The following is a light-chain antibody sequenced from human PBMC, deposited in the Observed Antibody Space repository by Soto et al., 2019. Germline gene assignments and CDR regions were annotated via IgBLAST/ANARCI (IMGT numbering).Light chain of an antibody. CDR2: DVS. J-gene: IGLJ3*02. CDR1: SSDVGGYNY. V-gene: IGLV2-14*03. CDR3: ISYTRSGTRV. Sequence: QSALTQPASVSGSPGQSITISCTGTSSDVGGYNYVSWYQQHPDKAPKLVIYDVSNRPSGVSNRFSASKSGNTASLTISGLQGEDEADYYCISYTRSGTRVFGGGTKLTVL.